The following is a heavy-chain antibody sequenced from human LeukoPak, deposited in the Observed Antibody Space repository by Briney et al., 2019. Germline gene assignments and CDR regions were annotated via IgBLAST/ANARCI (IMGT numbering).Heavy chain of an antibody. D-gene: IGHD3-10*01. CDR3: AKDPLLWFGEPHNYYYYGMDV. CDR2: ISGSGGST. CDR1: GFTFSSYA. J-gene: IGHJ6*02. V-gene: IGHV3-23*01. Sequence: GGSLRLSCAASGFTFSSYAMSWVRQAPGKGLEWVSAISGSGGSTYYADSVKGRFTISRDNSKNTLYLQMNSLRAEDTAVYYCAKDPLLWFGEPHNYYYYGMDVWGQGTTVTVSS.